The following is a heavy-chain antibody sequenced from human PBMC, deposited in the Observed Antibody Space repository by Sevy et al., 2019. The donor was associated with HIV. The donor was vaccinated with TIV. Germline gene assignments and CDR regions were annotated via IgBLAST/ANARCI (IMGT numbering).Heavy chain of an antibody. D-gene: IGHD3-16*02. Sequence: GGYLRLSCAVSGFTFINAWMTWVRQAPGKGLEWLGRIKSNTDGGTTHYAAPVKGRFTISRDDSTNTLFLNMNNMKIVVTAIYDCVTPRGFYHSDWGQGTLVTVSS. CDR3: VTPRGFYHSD. CDR1: GFTFINAW. CDR2: IKSNTDGGTT. J-gene: IGHJ4*02. V-gene: IGHV3-15*01.